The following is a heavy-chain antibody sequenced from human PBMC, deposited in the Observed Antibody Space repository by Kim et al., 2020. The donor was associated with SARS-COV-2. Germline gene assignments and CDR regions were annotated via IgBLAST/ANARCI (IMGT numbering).Heavy chain of an antibody. CDR2: IYYSGST. J-gene: IGHJ2*01. D-gene: IGHD6-13*01. V-gene: IGHV4-39*01. CDR3: ASPTKTYSSSWYGGGIGCDL. Sequence: SETLSLTCTVSGGSISSSSYYWGWIRQPPGKGLEWIGSIYYSGSTYYNPSLKSRVTISVDTSKNQFSLKLSSVTAAATAVYYCASPTKTYSSSWYGGGIGCDLWGRGTLVTVSS. CDR1: GGSISSSSYY.